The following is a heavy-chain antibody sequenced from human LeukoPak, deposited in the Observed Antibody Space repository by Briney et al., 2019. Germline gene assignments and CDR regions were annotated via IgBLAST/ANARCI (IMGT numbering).Heavy chain of an antibody. CDR3: ARTLHAQPGSYYYDSSGPQAFDI. D-gene: IGHD3-22*01. J-gene: IGHJ3*02. CDR2: ISAYNGNT. V-gene: IGHV1-18*01. Sequence: GASVKVSCKASGYTFTSYGISWVRQAPGQGLEWMGWISAYNGNTNYAQKLQGRVTMTTDTSTSTAYMELRSLRSDDTAVYYCARTLHAQPGSYYYDSSGPQAFDIWGQGTMVTVSS. CDR1: GYTFTSYG.